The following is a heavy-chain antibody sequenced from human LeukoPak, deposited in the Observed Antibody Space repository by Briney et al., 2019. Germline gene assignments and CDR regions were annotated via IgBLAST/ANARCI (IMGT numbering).Heavy chain of an antibody. V-gene: IGHV1-24*01. CDR3: ATDRVILDAFDI. J-gene: IGHJ3*02. CDR1: GYTLTELS. D-gene: IGHD2-21*01. Sequence: ASVKVSCKVSGYTLTELSMHWVRQAPGKGLEWVGGFDPEDGETIYAQKFQGRVTMTEDTSTDTAYMELSSLRSEDTAVYYCATDRVILDAFDIWGQGTMVTVSS. CDR2: FDPEDGET.